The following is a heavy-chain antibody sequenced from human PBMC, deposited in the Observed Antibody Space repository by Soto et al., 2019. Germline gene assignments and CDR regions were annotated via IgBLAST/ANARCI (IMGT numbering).Heavy chain of an antibody. CDR3: ARGVVVYQQLVRGRDRFDP. J-gene: IGHJ5*02. D-gene: IGHD2-8*02. V-gene: IGHV3-74*01. Sequence: EVQLVESGGGLVQPGGSLTLSCAVSGFTLRSYWMHWVRQAPGKGLEWASRIDGDGRTTNYADSVKGRFTISRDNAKNTVYLHMNSLRVEDRAVYYWARGVVVYQQLVRGRDRFDPWGQGTLVTVSS. CDR1: GFTLRSYW. CDR2: IDGDGRTT.